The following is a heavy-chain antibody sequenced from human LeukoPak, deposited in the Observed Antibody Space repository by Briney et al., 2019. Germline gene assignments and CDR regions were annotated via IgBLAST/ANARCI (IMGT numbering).Heavy chain of an antibody. CDR1: GYTFTSYG. Sequence: ASVKVSCKASGYTFTSYGISWVRQAPGQGLEWMGWISAYNGNTNYAQKLQGRVTMTTDTSTSTAYMELRSLRSDDTAVYYCARDHYGDYSDYFDYWGQGTLVTVSS. CDR3: ARDHYGDYSDYFDY. D-gene: IGHD4-17*01. V-gene: IGHV1-18*01. CDR2: ISAYNGNT. J-gene: IGHJ4*02.